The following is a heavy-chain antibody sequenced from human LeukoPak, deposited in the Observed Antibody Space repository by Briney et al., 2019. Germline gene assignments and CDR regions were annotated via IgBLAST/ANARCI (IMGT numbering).Heavy chain of an antibody. CDR2: IITICSYA. V-gene: IGHV1-69*05. CDR1: GGTFSSYG. Sequence: PWASLKLSCTASGGTFSSYGINWVRQAPGKGLEWMRGIITICSYANYAHTFKGRVTITTDDAKNSAYMELNSLRSEDTAVYYCARERYGSGSYDILGFDYWGQGTLVTVSS. CDR3: ARERYGSGSYDILGFDY. J-gene: IGHJ4*02. D-gene: IGHD3-10*01.